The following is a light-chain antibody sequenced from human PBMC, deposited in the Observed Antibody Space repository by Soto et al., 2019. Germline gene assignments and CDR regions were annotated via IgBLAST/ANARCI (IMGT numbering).Light chain of an antibody. CDR3: QQYGSSLRT. Sequence: EIVLTQSPGTLSLSPGERATLSCRASQSVSSRSLAWYQQKPGQAPRLLFYGASSRATGIPDRFSGSGSGTDFTLTISRLEPEDFAVYYCQQYGSSLRTFGQGTKVEI. CDR2: GAS. CDR1: QSVSSRS. V-gene: IGKV3-20*01. J-gene: IGKJ1*01.